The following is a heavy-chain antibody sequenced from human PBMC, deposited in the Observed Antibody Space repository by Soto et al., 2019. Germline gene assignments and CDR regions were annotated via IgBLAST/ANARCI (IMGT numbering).Heavy chain of an antibody. J-gene: IGHJ4*02. V-gene: IGHV3-33*01. D-gene: IGHD1-26*01. CDR3: ARDATSGSYSRFYD. CDR2: IYYDGSNK. Sequence: QVQLVESGGGVVQPGRSLRLSCAASGFTFSNYGMHWVRQAPGKGLEWVAAIYYDGSNKEYADSVKGRFTISRDNSKNTLFLQMDSVRAEDAAVYYCARDATSGSYSRFYDWGQGNLVTVYS. CDR1: GFTFSNYG.